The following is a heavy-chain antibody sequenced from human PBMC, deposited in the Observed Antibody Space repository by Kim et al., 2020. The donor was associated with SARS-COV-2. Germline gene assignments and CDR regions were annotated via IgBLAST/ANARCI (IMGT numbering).Heavy chain of an antibody. D-gene: IGHD3-22*01. Sequence: VKGRFTISRDNAKNSLYLQMNSLRAEDTAVYYCARAYYDSSGYYSTGFDYWGQGTLVTVSS. CDR3: ARAYYDSSGYYSTGFDY. J-gene: IGHJ4*02. V-gene: IGHV3-48*03.